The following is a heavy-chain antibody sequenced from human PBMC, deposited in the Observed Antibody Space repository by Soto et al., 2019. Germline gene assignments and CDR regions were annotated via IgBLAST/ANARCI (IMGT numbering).Heavy chain of an antibody. D-gene: IGHD3-10*01. V-gene: IGHV3-15*07. CDR1: GFTFSNAW. Sequence: GGSLRLSCAASGFTFSNAWMNWVRQAPGKGLEWVGRIKSKTDGGTTEYAAPVKGRFTISRDDSKNTLYLQMNSLKTEDTAVYYCTTDGSGSYYYYYYGMDVWGQGTTVTVSS. CDR3: TTDGSGSYYYYYYGMDV. J-gene: IGHJ6*02. CDR2: IKSKTDGGTT.